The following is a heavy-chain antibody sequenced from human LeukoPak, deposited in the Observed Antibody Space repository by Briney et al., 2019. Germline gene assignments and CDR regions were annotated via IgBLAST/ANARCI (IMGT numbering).Heavy chain of an antibody. J-gene: IGHJ4*02. Sequence: PGGSLRLSCAASGFTFSHYALHWVRQAPGKGLEWVALIGHDGADKYYADSVKGRFLISRDNAKNSLYLQMNSLRAEDTAVYYCARGGSGEQQLVFVYWGQGTLVTVSS. V-gene: IGHV3-30*04. CDR3: ARGGSGEQQLVFVY. CDR2: IGHDGADK. CDR1: GFTFSHYA. D-gene: IGHD6-13*01.